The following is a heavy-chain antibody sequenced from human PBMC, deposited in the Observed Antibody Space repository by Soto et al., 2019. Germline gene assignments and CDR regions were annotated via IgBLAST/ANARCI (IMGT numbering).Heavy chain of an antibody. D-gene: IGHD3-3*01. CDR1: GYTFTSYG. CDR2: ISAYNGNT. Sequence: QVQLVQSGAEVKKPGASVKVSCKASGYTFTSYGISWVRQAPGQGLEWMGWISAYNGNTNYAQKLQGRVTMTTDTSTSTAYMELRSLRSDDTAVYYCARVWRRGHANLITYYDFLSGYSSDAFDIWGQGTMVTVSS. V-gene: IGHV1-18*01. J-gene: IGHJ3*02. CDR3: ARVWRRGHANLITYYDFLSGYSSDAFDI.